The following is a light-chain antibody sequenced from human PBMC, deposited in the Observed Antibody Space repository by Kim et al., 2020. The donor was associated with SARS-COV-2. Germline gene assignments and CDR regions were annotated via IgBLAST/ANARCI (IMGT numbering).Light chain of an antibody. V-gene: IGKV3-20*01. CDR1: QSVNNKF. CDR2: GAS. CDR3: QQYGNSPET. Sequence: SPGERATVACRASQSVNNKFLAWYQQKPGQAPKRLIYGASSRATGIPDRFSGSGSGTDFTLTISRLEPEDFAVYYCQQYGNSPETFGQGTKVDIK. J-gene: IGKJ1*01.